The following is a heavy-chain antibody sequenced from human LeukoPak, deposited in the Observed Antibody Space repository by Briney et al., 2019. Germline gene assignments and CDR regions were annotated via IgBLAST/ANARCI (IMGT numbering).Heavy chain of an antibody. J-gene: IGHJ4*02. CDR2: IKQDGSEK. V-gene: IGHV3-7*01. Sequence: PGGSLRLSCAASGFTLSSYWMSWVRQAPGKGLEWVANIKQDGSEKYYADSVKGRFTISRDNAKNSLYLQMNSLRAEDTAVYYCARERKPAGYSDYWGQGTLVTVSS. CDR1: GFTLSSYW. D-gene: IGHD1-14*01. CDR3: ARERKPAGYSDY.